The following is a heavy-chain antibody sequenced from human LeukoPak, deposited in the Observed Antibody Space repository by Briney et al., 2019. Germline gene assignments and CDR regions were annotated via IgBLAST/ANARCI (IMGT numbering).Heavy chain of an antibody. CDR1: GGSISSSSYY. Sequence: SETLSLTCTVSGGSISSSSYYWGWIRQPPGKGLEWIGTIYYSGGTYYNPSLKSRVTISVDTSKNQFSLKLSPVTAADTAVYYCARYGGFDAFDFWGQGTMVTVSS. CDR3: ARYGGFDAFDF. J-gene: IGHJ3*01. CDR2: IYYSGGT. V-gene: IGHV4-39*01. D-gene: IGHD2-15*01.